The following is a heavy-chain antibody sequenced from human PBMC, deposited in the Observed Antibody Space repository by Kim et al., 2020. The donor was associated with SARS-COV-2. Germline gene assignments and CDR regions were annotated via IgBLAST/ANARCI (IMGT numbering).Heavy chain of an antibody. Sequence: SETLSLTCTVSGGSVSSGSYYWSWIRQPPGKGLEWIGYIYYSGSTNYNPSLKSRVTISVDTSKNQFSLKLSSVTAADTAAYYCARDWPLDFYYYGMDVWGQGTTVTVSS. CDR2: IYYSGST. J-gene: IGHJ6*02. CDR3: ARDWPLDFYYYGMDV. V-gene: IGHV4-61*01. CDR1: GGSVSSGSYY. D-gene: IGHD2-21*01.